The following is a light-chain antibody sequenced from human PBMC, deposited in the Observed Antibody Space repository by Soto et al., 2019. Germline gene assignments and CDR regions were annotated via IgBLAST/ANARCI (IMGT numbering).Light chain of an antibody. CDR2: GAS. J-gene: IGKJ1*01. Sequence: EIVMTQSPATLSVSPGERATLSCRASQSVSSNLDWYQQKPGQAPRLLIYGASTRATGIPARFSGSGSGTEFTLTISSLQSEDFAVYYCQQYNNGWTFGQGTKVEIK. V-gene: IGKV3-15*01. CDR1: QSVSSN. CDR3: QQYNNGWT.